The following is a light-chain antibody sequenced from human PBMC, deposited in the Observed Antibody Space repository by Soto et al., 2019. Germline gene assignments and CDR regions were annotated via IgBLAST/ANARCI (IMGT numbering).Light chain of an antibody. CDR3: LQNNNYPWT. CDR1: QGIRNE. CDR2: TSS. Sequence: IQLTQSPASLSASVLYRVTITCLAIQGIRNELGWYQQKPGKAPKLLIFTSSNLESGIPSRFSGSGSGTDFTLTINSLQPEDSATYYCLQNNNYPWTVGQGTKVDIK. J-gene: IGKJ1*01. V-gene: IGKV1-6*02.